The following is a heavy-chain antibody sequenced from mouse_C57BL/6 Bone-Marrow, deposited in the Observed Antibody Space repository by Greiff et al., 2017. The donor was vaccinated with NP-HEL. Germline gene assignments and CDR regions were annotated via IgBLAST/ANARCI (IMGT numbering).Heavy chain of an antibody. J-gene: IGHJ4*01. V-gene: IGHV1-18*01. CDR2: INPNNGGT. CDR3: ARSYGEFPYYAMDY. Sequence: VQLQQSGPELVKPGASVKIPCKASGYTFTDYNMDWVKQSHGKSLEWIGDINPNNGGTIYNQKFKGKATLTVDKSSSTAYMELRSLTSEDTAVYYCARSYGEFPYYAMDYWGQGTSVTVSS. CDR1: GYTFTDYN. D-gene: IGHD2-12*01.